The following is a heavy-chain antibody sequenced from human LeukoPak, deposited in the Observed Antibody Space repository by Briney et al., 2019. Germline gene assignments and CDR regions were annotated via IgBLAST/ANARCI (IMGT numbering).Heavy chain of an antibody. CDR3: ARVWGKYYYDLRSLNAFDI. D-gene: IGHD3-22*01. CDR1: GSPFSSYS. Sequence: PGGSLRLSCAASGSPFSSYSMNWVRQAPGKGLEWVSSISSSSSYIYYADSVKGRFTISRDNAKNPLYLQMNSLRAEDTAVYYCARVWGKYYYDLRSLNAFDIWGQGTMVTVSS. J-gene: IGHJ3*02. V-gene: IGHV3-21*01. CDR2: ISSSSSYI.